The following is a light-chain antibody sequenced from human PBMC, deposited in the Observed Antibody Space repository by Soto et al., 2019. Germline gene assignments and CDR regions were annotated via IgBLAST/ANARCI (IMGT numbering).Light chain of an antibody. CDR3: QQGYAFPGT. V-gene: IGKV1-39*01. J-gene: IGKJ2*01. CDR2: SAS. Sequence: DIQMTQSPSSLSASVGDRVTITCRASQSIGTNVNWYQQKLGKAPELLIYSASSLETGVPPRFSGSGSGSDFTLTINSVQPEDVATFYCQQGYAFPGTFGQGTKVQIK. CDR1: QSIGTN.